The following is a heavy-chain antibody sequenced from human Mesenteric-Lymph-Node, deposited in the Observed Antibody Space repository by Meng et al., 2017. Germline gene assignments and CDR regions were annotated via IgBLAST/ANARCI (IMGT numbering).Heavy chain of an antibody. CDR3: VREGWEGSTVFDQ. Sequence: GESLKISCAASGFTFSSYSMNWVRQAPGKGLEWVASISTLSSYIYYADSVKGRSTISRDNANNFLYLEMNNMRADDTAVYYCVREGWEGSTVFDQWGQGTLVTVSS. J-gene: IGHJ4*02. CDR2: ISTLSSYI. V-gene: IGHV3-21*06. CDR1: GFTFSSYS. D-gene: IGHD1-26*01.